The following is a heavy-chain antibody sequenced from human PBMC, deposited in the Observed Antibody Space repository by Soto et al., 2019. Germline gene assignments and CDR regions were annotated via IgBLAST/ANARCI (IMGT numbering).Heavy chain of an antibody. D-gene: IGHD5-18*01. V-gene: IGHV1-69*01. CDR1: GGIFTNNA. Sequence: QVQVVQSGAEVKKPGSSVKVSCKVSGGIFTNNAISWVRQAPGQGLEWLGGVIPLFDTAYYAQIFRGRLRISADGATTTAYMDLSGLTSADTAVYFCATGGHNDGYHFYLGMDVWGQGTTVTVS. J-gene: IGHJ6*02. CDR3: ATGGHNDGYHFYLGMDV. CDR2: VIPLFDTA.